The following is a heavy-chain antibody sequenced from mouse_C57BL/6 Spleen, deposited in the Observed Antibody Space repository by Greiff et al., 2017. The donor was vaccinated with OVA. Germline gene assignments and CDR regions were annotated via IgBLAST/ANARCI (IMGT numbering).Heavy chain of an antibody. CDR3: TEDDGYSYWYFDV. V-gene: IGHV6-3*01. Sequence: DVKLVESGGGLVQPGGSMKLSCVASGFTFSNYWMNWVRQSPEKGLEWVAQIRLKSDNYATHYAESVKGRFTISRDDSKSSVYLQMNNLRAEDTGIYYCTEDDGYSYWYFDVWGTGTTVTVSS. CDR2: IRLKSDNYAT. D-gene: IGHD2-3*01. CDR1: GFTFSNYW. J-gene: IGHJ1*03.